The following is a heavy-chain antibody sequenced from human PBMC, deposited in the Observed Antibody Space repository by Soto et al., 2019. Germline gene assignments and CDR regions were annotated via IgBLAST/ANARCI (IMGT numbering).Heavy chain of an antibody. CDR1: GYTFTSYG. CDR2: ISAYNGNT. CDR3: ARAARWYDSSCYYYPQGY. Sequence: ASVKVSCKASGYTFTSYGISWVRQAPGQGLEWMGWISAYNGNTNYAQKLQGRVTMTTDTSTSTAYMELRSLRSDDTAVYYCARAARWYDSSCYYYPQGYWGQGTLVTVSS. V-gene: IGHV1-18*01. J-gene: IGHJ4*02. D-gene: IGHD3-22*01.